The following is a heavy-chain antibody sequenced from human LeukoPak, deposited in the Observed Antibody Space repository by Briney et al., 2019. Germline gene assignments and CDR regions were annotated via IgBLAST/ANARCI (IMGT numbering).Heavy chain of an antibody. V-gene: IGHV4-34*01. CDR1: GGSFSGYY. Sequence: SETLSLTCAVYGGSFSGYYWSWIRQPPGKGLEWIGEINHRGSTSYSPSLKSRVTISVDTSKNQFSLKLSSVTAADTAVYYCARLRAVAKRIGPGYYYYMDVWGKGTTVTISS. CDR2: INHRGST. D-gene: IGHD6-19*01. J-gene: IGHJ6*03. CDR3: ARLRAVAKRIGPGYYYYMDV.